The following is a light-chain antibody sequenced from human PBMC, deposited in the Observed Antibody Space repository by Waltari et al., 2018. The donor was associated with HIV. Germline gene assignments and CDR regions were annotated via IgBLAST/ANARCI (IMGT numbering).Light chain of an antibody. Sequence: QSALSQPPSASGSPGQSVTISCTGTSTDIGSYDYVSWYQQHPGKAPKLIIFGVTKRPSGVPNRFSGSKSGHTASLTVSGLQNDDEADYYCSSYGGGNNMVFGGGTKLTVL. J-gene: IGLJ3*02. CDR1: STDIGSYDY. V-gene: IGLV2-8*01. CDR2: GVT. CDR3: SSYGGGNNMV.